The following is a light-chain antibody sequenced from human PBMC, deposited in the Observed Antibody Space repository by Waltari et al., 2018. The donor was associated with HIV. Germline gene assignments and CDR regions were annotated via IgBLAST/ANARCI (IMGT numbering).Light chain of an antibody. CDR3: MQGRQTPQVT. CDR1: QSLLHSNGYSY. V-gene: IGKV2-28*01. J-gene: IGKJ4*01. Sequence: DIVMTQSPLSLPVTPGEPDSISCRSSQSLLHSNGYSYLDWYLQKPGQSPQLLIYLGSNRASGVPDRFSGSGSGTDFTLKISRVEAEDAGMYYCMQGRQTPQVTFGGGTKVEIK. CDR2: LGS.